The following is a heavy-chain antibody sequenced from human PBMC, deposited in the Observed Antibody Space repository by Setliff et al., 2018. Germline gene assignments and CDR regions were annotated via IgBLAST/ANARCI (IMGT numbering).Heavy chain of an antibody. V-gene: IGHV3-15*07. CDR3: TNGSVCVADCYSVRLNY. CDR1: GFTFRNAW. D-gene: IGHD2-21*02. J-gene: IGHJ4*02. Sequence: PGGSLRLSCAASGFTFRNAWLNWFRQAPGKELEWVGRIKRKTDGGTTDSDAPGKGRSTITRDDSKNTLYGQMNSLKTEAAAVYYCTNGSVCVADCYSVRLNYWGQGTLVTVSS. CDR2: IKRKTDGGTT.